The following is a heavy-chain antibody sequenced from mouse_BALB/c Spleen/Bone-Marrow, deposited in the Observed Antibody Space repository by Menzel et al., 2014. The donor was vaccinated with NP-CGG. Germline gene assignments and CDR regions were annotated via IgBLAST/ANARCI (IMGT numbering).Heavy chain of an antibody. D-gene: IGHD2-4*01. V-gene: IGHV2-6-7*01. J-gene: IGHJ4*01. Sequence: VKLMESGPGLVAPSQSLPITCTVSGFSLTGYGVSWVRQSPGKGLEWLGMIWGDGSTDYNSALKSRLSISKDNSKSQVFLKMNSLQTDDTARYYCARDSFLITRALDYWGQGTSVTVSS. CDR3: ARDSFLITRALDY. CDR1: GFSLTGYG. CDR2: IWGDGST.